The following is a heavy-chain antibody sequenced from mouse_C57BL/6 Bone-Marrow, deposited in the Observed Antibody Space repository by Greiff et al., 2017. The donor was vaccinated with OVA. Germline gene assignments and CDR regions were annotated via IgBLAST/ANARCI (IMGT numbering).Heavy chain of an antibody. CDR3: ARYFDY. V-gene: IGHV5-4*03. CDR2: ISDGGSYT. CDR1: GFTFSSYA. Sequence: EVMLVESGGGLVQPGGSLKLSCAASGFTFSSYAMSWVRQTPEKRLEWVATISDGGSYTYYPDNVKGRFTISRDNTKNNLYLQMSHLKSEDTAMYYCARYFDYWGQGTTLTVSS. J-gene: IGHJ2*01.